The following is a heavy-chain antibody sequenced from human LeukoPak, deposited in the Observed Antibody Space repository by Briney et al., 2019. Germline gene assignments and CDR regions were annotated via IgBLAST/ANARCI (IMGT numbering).Heavy chain of an antibody. CDR1: GYSFTRYY. CDR2: INPSGGST. J-gene: IGHJ4*02. CDR3: ARGMASGWTGSPFDY. D-gene: IGHD6-19*01. Sequence: GASVKVSCKASGYSFTRYYIHWVRQAPGQGLEWMGIINPSGGSTKYAQKFQDRVTTTRDTSTSTMYMDLSSLRSEDTAVYYCARGMASGWTGSPFDYWGQGTLVTVSS. V-gene: IGHV1-46*01.